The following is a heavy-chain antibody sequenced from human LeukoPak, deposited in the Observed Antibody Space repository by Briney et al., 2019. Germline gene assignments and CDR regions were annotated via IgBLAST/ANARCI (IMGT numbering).Heavy chain of an antibody. CDR1: GFTFSSYA. J-gene: IGHJ4*02. D-gene: IGHD3-16*01. CDR3: AREGGSYYDY. CDR2: ISYDGSNK. V-gene: IGHV3-30-3*01. Sequence: GRSLRLSCAASGFTFSSYAMHWVRQAPGKGLEWVAVISYDGSNKYYADSVKGRFTISRDNSKSTLYLQMNSLRAEDTAVYYCAREGGSYYDYWGQGTLVTVSS.